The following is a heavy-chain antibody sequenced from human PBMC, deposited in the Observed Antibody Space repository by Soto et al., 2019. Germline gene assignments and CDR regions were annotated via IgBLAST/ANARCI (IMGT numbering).Heavy chain of an antibody. J-gene: IGHJ4*02. Sequence: EVQLLESGGNLVQPGGSLRLSCAASGFTFSSYAMSWVRQAPGKGLEWVSAISGSGGTKDYADSVKGRFTISRDNSKNILYVQMNSLRDGDTAIYYCAKDGRGSSGWFLDCWGQGTLVTVSS. CDR2: ISGSGGTK. V-gene: IGHV3-23*01. CDR3: AKDGRGSSGWFLDC. D-gene: IGHD6-19*01. CDR1: GFTFSSYA.